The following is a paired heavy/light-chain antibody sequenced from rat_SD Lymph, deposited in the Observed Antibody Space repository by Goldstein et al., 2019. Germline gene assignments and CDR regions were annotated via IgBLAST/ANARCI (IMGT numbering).Heavy chain of an antibody. CDR2: ISSSSSYI. Sequence: EVQLVESGGGLVQPGRSLKLSCLASGFTFSNYGMNWIRQAPGKGLEWVASISSSSSYIYYADTVKGRFTISRDNAKNTLYLQMTSLRSEDTALYYCARPLGVDTVGYVMDAWGQGASVTVSS. CDR3: ARPLGVDTVGYVMDA. J-gene: IGHJ4*01. D-gene: IGHD4-1*01. CDR1: GFTFSNYG. V-gene: IGHV5-34*01.
Light chain of an antibody. CDR1: QNVYNN. CDR2: YAS. J-gene: IGKJ5*01. Sequence: NIVMTQSPKSMSISVGDRVTMNCKASQNVYNNIAWYQQKPGQSPKLLIYYASNRYNGVPDRFTGSGYGTDFTLTINSVQAEDAAFYYCQRIYNSPTFGSGTKLEIK. V-gene: IGKV6S5*01. CDR3: QRIYNSPT.